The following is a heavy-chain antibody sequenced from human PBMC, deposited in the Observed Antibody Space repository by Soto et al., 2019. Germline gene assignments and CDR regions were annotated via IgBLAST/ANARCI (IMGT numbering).Heavy chain of an antibody. Sequence: GGSLRLSCEGSGFTFSDYYISWIGRAPGKGLEWISYSSNSGTFSRYADSVKGRFSISRDNTKNLLYLQMNSLRAEDTAVYYCARSGDNYNRLDYWGQGTPVTVSS. V-gene: IGHV3-11*06. CDR3: ARSGDNYNRLDY. J-gene: IGHJ4*02. CDR1: GFTFSDYY. CDR2: SSNSGTFS. D-gene: IGHD1-1*01.